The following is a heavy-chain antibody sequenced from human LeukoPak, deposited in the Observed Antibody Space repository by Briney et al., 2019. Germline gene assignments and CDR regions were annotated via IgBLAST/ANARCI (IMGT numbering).Heavy chain of an antibody. CDR2: IYYSGST. CDR3: ARHIRSFSGSYYEIDY. Sequence: SETLSLTCTVSGGSVSSGSYYWSWIRQPPGKGLEWIGYIYYSGSTNYNPSLKSRVTISVDTSKNQFSLKLSSVTAADTAVYYCARHIRSFSGSYYEIDYWGQGTLVTVSS. CDR1: GGSVSSGSYY. D-gene: IGHD3-10*01. J-gene: IGHJ4*02. V-gene: IGHV4-61*01.